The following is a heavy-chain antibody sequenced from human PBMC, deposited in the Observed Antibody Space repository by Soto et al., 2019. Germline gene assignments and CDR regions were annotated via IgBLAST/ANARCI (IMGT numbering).Heavy chain of an antibody. D-gene: IGHD3-16*02. CDR1: GGSISSYY. CDR3: ARAPTYDYIWGSYPLFYYFDD. V-gene: IGHV4-59*01. CDR2: VYYSGST. Sequence: SETLSLTCTVSGGSISSYYWTWIRQPPGKGLEWIGYVYYSGSTNYNPSLKSRVAISVDTSKNQISLKLSSVTAADTAVYYCARAPTYDYIWGSYPLFYYFDDWGQGTLVTVSS. J-gene: IGHJ4*02.